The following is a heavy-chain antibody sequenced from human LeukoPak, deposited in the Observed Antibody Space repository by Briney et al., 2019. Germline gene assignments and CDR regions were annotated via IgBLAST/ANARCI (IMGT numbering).Heavy chain of an antibody. CDR1: GGSISSSSYY. CDR3: ARVSTGARYYYGMDV. J-gene: IGHJ6*02. Sequence: SETLSLTCTVSGGSISSSSYYWGWIRQPPGKGLEWIGSIYYSGSTYYNPSLKSRVTISVDTSKNQFSLKLSSVTAADTAVYYCARVSTGARYYYGMDVWGQGTTVTVSS. D-gene: IGHD1-26*01. V-gene: IGHV4-39*07. CDR2: IYYSGST.